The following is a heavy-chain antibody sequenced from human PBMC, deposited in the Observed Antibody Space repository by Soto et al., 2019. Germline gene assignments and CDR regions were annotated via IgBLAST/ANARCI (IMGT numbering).Heavy chain of an antibody. CDR2: ISGSGGST. J-gene: IGHJ4*02. D-gene: IGHD1-26*01. CDR3: GRRGSGSYWDY. CDR1: GFTFSSYA. V-gene: IGHV3-23*01. Sequence: EVQLLESGGGLVQPGGSLRLSCAASGFTFSSYAMRWVRQAPGKGLEWVSAISGSGGSTYYADSVKGRFTISRDNSKTTRYLQLNSLRAEDTAGYYCGRRGSGSYWDYWGQGPLGTVSS.